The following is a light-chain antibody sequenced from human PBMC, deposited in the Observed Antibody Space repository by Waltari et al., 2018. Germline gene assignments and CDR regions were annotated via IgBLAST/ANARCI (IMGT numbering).Light chain of an antibody. CDR1: QSVRTN. Sequence: VMTQSPATLSVSPGEGATVSCRARQSVRTNVAWYQQTPGQAPRLLIYGASTRATGIPDRFSGSGSGTEFILTISSLQSEDFAVYYCQQYNNWPPWTFGQGTKVEIK. V-gene: IGKV3-15*01. J-gene: IGKJ1*01. CDR3: QQYNNWPPWT. CDR2: GAS.